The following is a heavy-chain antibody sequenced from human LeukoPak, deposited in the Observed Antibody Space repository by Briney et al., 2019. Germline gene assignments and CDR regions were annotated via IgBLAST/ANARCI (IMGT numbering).Heavy chain of an antibody. V-gene: IGHV3-11*01. D-gene: IGHD2-2*01. CDR2: ISSSGSTI. J-gene: IGHJ4*02. CDR1: GFTFSDYY. CDR3: ARRVVPAAMSDY. Sequence: GRSLRLSCAASGFTFSDYYMSWIRQAPGKGLEWVSYISSSGSTIYYADSVKGRFTISRDNAKNSLYLQMNSLRAEDTAVYYCARRVVPAAMSDYWGQGTLVTVSS.